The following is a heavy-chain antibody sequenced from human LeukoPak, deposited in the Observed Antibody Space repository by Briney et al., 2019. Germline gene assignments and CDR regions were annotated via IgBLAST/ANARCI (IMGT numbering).Heavy chain of an antibody. CDR2: INPSGGST. CDR1: GYTFTSYY. Sequence: RASVKVSCKASGYTFTSYYMHWVRQAPGQGLEWMGIINPSGGSTSYAQKFQGRVTMTRDTSTSTVYMELSSLRSEDMAVYYCARDVIGDCSSTSCPDHDAFDIWGQGTMVTVSS. D-gene: IGHD2-2*01. V-gene: IGHV1-46*01. J-gene: IGHJ3*02. CDR3: ARDVIGDCSSTSCPDHDAFDI.